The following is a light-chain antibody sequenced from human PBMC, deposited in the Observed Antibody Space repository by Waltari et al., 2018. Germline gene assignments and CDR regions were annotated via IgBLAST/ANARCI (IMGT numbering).Light chain of an antibody. V-gene: IGKV3-20*01. CDR1: QSVSKY. J-gene: IGKJ1*01. CDR2: HAP. Sequence: EVVLTQSPGTLSLSPGERATLSCRASQSVSKYLAGYQQQNRQAPRLPLDHAPTRAAGSPDRFSGSGDGTDFSLTISRLEAEDVAVYYCQHYVSLPATFGQGTKVEIK. CDR3: QHYVSLPAT.